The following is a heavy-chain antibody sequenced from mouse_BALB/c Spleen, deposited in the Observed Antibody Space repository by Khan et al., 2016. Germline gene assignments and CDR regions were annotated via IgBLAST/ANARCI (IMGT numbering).Heavy chain of an antibody. D-gene: IGHD1-1*01. CDR1: GYTFTNYG. CDR3: AGYRYYAGSSRYCDV. V-gene: IGHV9-3-1*01. CDR2: INTYSGES. J-gene: IGHJ1*01. Sequence: QIQLVQSGPELKKPGKTVKISCKASGYTFTNYGMNWVKQAPGKGLKWMGWINTYSGESTYADDFKGRFAFSLETSANTAYLQINNLKNEDTATYFCAGYRYYAGSSRYCDVWGAGTTVTVSS.